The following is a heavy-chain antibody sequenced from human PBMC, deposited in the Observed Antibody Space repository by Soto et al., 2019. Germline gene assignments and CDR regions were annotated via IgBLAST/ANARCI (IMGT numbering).Heavy chain of an antibody. Sequence: QVQLQESGPGLVKPSQTLSLTCTVSGGSISSGGYYWSWFRQHPGKGLEWIGYIYYSGSTYYNPSLQSRDTKSGDTSKNQLSLKLSSVTAADTAVYYCASNNGGDFCSGYYIRYWGQGTLVTVSS. CDR3: ASNNGGDFCSGYYIRY. V-gene: IGHV4-31*03. CDR1: GGSISSGGYY. D-gene: IGHD3-3*01. CDR2: IYYSGST. J-gene: IGHJ4*02.